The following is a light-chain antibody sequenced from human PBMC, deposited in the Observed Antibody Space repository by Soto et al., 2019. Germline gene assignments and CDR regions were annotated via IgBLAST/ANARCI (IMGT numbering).Light chain of an antibody. CDR3: QHYNSWPRTWT. V-gene: IGKV3-15*01. Sequence: EIVMTQSPATLSVSPGERATLSCRARQSVSINLAWYQQKPGQAPRLLIYGAFTRATCIPARFSGSGSRTAFTLTISSLQAEDFAVYHCQHYNSWPRTWTFGQGTK. CDR1: QSVSIN. J-gene: IGKJ1*01. CDR2: GAF.